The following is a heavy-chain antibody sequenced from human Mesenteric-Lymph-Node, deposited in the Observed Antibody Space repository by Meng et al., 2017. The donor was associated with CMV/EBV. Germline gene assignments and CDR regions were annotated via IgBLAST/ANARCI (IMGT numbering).Heavy chain of an antibody. D-gene: IGHD2-2*01. CDR2: ISYDGTKK. J-gene: IGHJ6*02. Sequence: GESLKTPCAASGLTLSSYGMHRVRQAPGKGLEWVALISYDGTKKYYADPVKGRFTFTRDDSENTLYLQMNSLRAEDTDVYYCAKDRGYCTSASCYGPLGDYYYGMDVWGQGTTVTVSS. CDR1: GLTLSSYG. CDR3: AKDRGYCTSASCYGPLGDYYYGMDV. V-gene: IGHV3-33*06.